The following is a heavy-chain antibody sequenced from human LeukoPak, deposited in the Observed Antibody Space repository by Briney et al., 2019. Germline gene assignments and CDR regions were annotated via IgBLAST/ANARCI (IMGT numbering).Heavy chain of an antibody. D-gene: IGHD1-26*01. CDR3: ARGTGSLDY. Sequence: SQTLSLTCAISGDSVSSKSASWNWIRQSPSRGLEWLGGTYSRSKWFNDYAVSVKGRITVKPDTSKNQFSLYLTSVTPDDTAVYYCARGTGSLDYWGQGALVTVSS. CDR2: TYSRSKWFN. CDR1: GDSVSSKSAS. V-gene: IGHV6-1*01. J-gene: IGHJ4*02.